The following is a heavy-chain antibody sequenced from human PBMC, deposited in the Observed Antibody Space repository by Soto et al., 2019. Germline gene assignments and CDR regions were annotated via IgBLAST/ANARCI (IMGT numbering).Heavy chain of an antibody. CDR1: GYTFTSYD. CDR2: MNPNSCNT. D-gene: IGHD3-16*02. V-gene: IGHV1-8*01. CDR3: ARDYIWGSYRRRGFDY. Sequence: QVQLVQSGAEVKKPGASVKVSCKASGYTFTSYDINWVRQATGQGLEWMGWMNPNSCNTCYAQKFQGRVTMTRNTSISTAYMELSSLRSEDTAVYYCARDYIWGSYRRRGFDYWGQGTLVTVSS. J-gene: IGHJ4*02.